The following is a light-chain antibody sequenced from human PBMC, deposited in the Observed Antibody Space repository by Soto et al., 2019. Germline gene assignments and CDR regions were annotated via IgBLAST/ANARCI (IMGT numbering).Light chain of an antibody. CDR2: EDN. V-gene: IGLV6-57*04. Sequence: NFMLTQPHSVSESPGKTVTISCTRRSGSIASNYVQWYQQRPGSAPTPVIYEDNERPSGVPDRFSGSIDSSSNSASLTISGLKTDDEADYYCQSYHSGNVVFGGGTTLTVL. J-gene: IGLJ2*01. CDR3: QSYHSGNVV. CDR1: SGSIASNY.